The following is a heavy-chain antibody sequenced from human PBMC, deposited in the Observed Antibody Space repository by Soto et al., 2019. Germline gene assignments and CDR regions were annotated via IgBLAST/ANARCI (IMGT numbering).Heavy chain of an antibody. D-gene: IGHD1-26*01. CDR3: ARYYTSPDY. V-gene: IGHV3-30-3*01. J-gene: IGHJ4*02. CDR1: GFTFSSYA. CDR2: ISYDGSNK. Sequence: QVQLVESGGGVVQPGRSLRLSCAASGFTFSSYAMHWVRQAPGKGLEWVAVISYDGSNKYYADSVKGRFTISRDNSKNTLYLQMNSLRAEDTAVYYCARYYTSPDYWGQGTLGTVSS.